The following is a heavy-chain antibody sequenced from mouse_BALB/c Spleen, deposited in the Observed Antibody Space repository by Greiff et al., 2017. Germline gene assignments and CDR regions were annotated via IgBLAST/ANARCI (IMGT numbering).Heavy chain of an antibody. J-gene: IGHJ4*01. D-gene: IGHD2-14*01. CDR2: ISSGGST. CDR1: GFTFSSYA. CDR3: ARGRYRYDEYYYAMDC. Sequence: EVKLMESGGGLVKPGGSLKLSCAASGFTFSSYAMSWVRQTPEKRLEWVASISSGGSTYYPDSVKGRFTISRDNARNILYLQMSSLRSEDTAMYYCARGRYRYDEYYYAMDCWGQGTSVTVSS. V-gene: IGHV5-6-5*01.